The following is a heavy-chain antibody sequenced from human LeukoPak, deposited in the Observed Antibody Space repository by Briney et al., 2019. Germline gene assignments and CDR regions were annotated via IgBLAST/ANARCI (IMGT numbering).Heavy chain of an antibody. CDR3: ARGTYYYYYYMDV. D-gene: IGHD2-2*01. J-gene: IGHJ6*03. CDR2: IYYSGST. Sequence: SETPSFTCTVSGGSISSYYWSWIRQPPGKGLEWLGYIYYSGSTNYNPSLKSRVTISVDTSKNQFSLKLSSVTAADTAVYYCARGTYYYYYYMDVWGKGTTVTISS. V-gene: IGHV4-59*01. CDR1: GGSISSYY.